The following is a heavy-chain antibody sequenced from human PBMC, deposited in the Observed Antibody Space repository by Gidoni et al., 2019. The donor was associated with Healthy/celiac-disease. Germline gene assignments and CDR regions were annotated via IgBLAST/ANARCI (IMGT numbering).Heavy chain of an antibody. Sequence: EVQLVESGGVVVQPGGSLSLSCAASGFTFDDYTMHWVRQAPGKGLEWVSLISWDGGSTYYADSVKGRFTISRDNSKNSLYLQMNSLRTEDTALYYCARPAGTDLYYFDYWGQGTLVTVSS. CDR2: ISWDGGST. CDR1: GFTFDDYT. CDR3: ARPAGTDLYYFDY. V-gene: IGHV3-43*01. D-gene: IGHD6-19*01. J-gene: IGHJ4*02.